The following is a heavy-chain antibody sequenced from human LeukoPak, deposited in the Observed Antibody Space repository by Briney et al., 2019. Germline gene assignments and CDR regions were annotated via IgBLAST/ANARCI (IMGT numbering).Heavy chain of an antibody. D-gene: IGHD3-22*01. CDR3: AREPASRGYPFDP. Sequence: PGGSLRLSCAASGFSFSSFWMHWVRQVPGKGLVWVSRINRDGGSTSYADSVKGRSIISRDNAKNTLYLQMNSLRVEDTAVYYCAREPASRGYPFDPWGQGTLVTVSS. V-gene: IGHV3-74*01. J-gene: IGHJ5*02. CDR2: INRDGGST. CDR1: GFSFSSFW.